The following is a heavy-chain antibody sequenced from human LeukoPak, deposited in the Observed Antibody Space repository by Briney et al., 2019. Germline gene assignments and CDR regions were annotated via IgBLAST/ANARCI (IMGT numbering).Heavy chain of an antibody. Sequence: SGGSLRLSCAASGFSITDHYMDCVRQAQGKGLEWVGRTRNKPNGYTTDYGTSVKGTFIVSRDDSENSLYLQMNGLKTEDTAVYYCVRVRHGDYFDYWGQGTLVTVSS. CDR2: TRNKPNGYTT. CDR3: VRVRHGDYFDY. D-gene: IGHD4-17*01. CDR1: GFSITDHY. V-gene: IGHV3-72*01. J-gene: IGHJ4*02.